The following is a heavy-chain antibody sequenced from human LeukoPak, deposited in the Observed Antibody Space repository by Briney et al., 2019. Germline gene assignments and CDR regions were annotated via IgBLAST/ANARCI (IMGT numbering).Heavy chain of an antibody. CDR1: GGSISSYY. J-gene: IGHJ5*02. CDR3: ARLYGNWFDP. D-gene: IGHD2-8*01. V-gene: IGHV4-59*01. CDR2: IYYSGST. Sequence: SETLSLACTVSGGSISSYYWSWIRQPPGKGLEWIGYIYYSGSTNYNPSLKSRVTISVDTSKNQFSLKLSSVTAADTAVYYCARLYGNWFDPWGQGTLVTVSS.